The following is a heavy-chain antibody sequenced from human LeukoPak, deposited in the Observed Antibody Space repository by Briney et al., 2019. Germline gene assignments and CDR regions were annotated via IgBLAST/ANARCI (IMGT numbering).Heavy chain of an antibody. D-gene: IGHD1-14*01. J-gene: IGHJ3*02. Sequence: GGSLRLSCAASGFTVSSNYMSWVRQAPGKGLEWVSAISGSGGSTYYADSVKGRFTISRDNSKNTLYLQMNSLRAEDTAVYYCAKEGAGNRLTDAFDIWGQGTMVTVSS. CDR1: GFTVSSNY. CDR2: ISGSGGST. CDR3: AKEGAGNRLTDAFDI. V-gene: IGHV3-23*01.